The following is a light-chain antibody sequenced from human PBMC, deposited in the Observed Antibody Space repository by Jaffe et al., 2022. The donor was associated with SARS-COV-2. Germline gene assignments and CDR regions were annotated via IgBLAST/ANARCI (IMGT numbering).Light chain of an antibody. Sequence: EIVLTQSPATLSLSPGERATLSCRASQSVSSNLAWYQQKRGQAPRLLIYDASNRATGIPLRFSGSGSGTDFTLTISSLEPEDFAMYYCQQRSSAYTFGQGTNLEIK. J-gene: IGKJ2*01. CDR1: QSVSSN. CDR2: DAS. V-gene: IGKV3-11*01. CDR3: QQRSSAYT.